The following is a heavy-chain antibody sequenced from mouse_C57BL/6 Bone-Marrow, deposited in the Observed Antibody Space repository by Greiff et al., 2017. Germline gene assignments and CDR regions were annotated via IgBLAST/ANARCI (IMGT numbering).Heavy chain of an antibody. CDR1: GYTFTDYN. J-gene: IGHJ2*01. Sequence: VQLKQSGPELVKPGASVKIPCKASGYTFTDYNMDWVKQSHGKSLEWIGDINPNNGGTIYNQKFKGKATLTVDKSSSTAYMELRSLTSENTAVYYCARVGYGGSTFDYWGQGTTLTVSS. CDR3: ARVGYGGSTFDY. D-gene: IGHD1-1*02. V-gene: IGHV1-18*01. CDR2: INPNNGGT.